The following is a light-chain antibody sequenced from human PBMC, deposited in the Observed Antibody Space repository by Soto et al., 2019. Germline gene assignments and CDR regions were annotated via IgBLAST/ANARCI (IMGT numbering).Light chain of an antibody. J-gene: IGLJ1*01. CDR3: TSYAGSNTPYV. CDR2: EVT. CDR1: SSDVGGYDY. V-gene: IGLV2-8*01. Sequence: QSALTQPPSASGSPGQSVTISCTGTSSDVGGYDYVSWYQHHPGKAPKLMIFEVTKRPSGVPDRFSGSKSGNTASLTVSGLQAEDEAAYYCTSYAGSNTPYVFGTGTKLTVL.